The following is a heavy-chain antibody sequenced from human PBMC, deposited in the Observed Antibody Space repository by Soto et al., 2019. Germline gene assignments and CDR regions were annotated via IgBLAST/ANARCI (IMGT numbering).Heavy chain of an antibody. D-gene: IGHD3-22*01. CDR2: IKQDGSEK. Sequence: EVQLVESGGGLVQPGGSLRLSCAASGFTFSSYWMSWVRQAPGKGLEWVANIKQDGSEKYYVDSVKGRFTISRDNAKNSLYLQMKSLRAEDTAVYYCARGSGRYYYDSSGYYYYWGHGTLVTVSS. J-gene: IGHJ4*01. CDR1: GFTFSSYW. CDR3: ARGSGRYYYDSSGYYYY. V-gene: IGHV3-7*03.